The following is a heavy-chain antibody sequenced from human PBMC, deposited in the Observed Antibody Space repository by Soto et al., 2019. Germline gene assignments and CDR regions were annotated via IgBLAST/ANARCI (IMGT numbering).Heavy chain of an antibody. CDR2: VKPYSDGT. CDR3: ARGPKDYYDSTEELDY. J-gene: IGHJ4*02. D-gene: IGHD3-22*01. V-gene: IGHV1-2*02. Sequence: ASVKVSCKASGYTFTDYYLHWVRQAPGQGLEWMGWVKPYSDGTKYAQRFQGRVTMTKDTSINTAYMALSRLRSDDTAIYYCARGPKDYYDSTEELDYWGQGTLVTVS. CDR1: GYTFTDYY.